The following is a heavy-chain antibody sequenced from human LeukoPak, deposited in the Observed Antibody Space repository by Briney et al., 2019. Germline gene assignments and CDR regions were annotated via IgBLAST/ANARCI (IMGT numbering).Heavy chain of an antibody. D-gene: IGHD3-10*01. CDR1: GYTFTSYD. CDR2: MNPNSGNK. CDR3: ARGRYYYGSGSYSNRGHYFDY. V-gene: IGHV1-8*01. J-gene: IGHJ4*02. Sequence: ASVKVSCKASGYTFTSYDINWVRQATGQGLEWMGWMNPNSGNKGYAQKFQGRVTMTRNTSINTAYMELSSLRSEDTAVYYCARGRYYYGSGSYSNRGHYFDYWGQGTLVTVSS.